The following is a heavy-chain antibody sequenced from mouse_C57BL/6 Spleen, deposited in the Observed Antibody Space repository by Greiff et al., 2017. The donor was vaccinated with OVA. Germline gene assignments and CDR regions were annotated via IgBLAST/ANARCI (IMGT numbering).Heavy chain of an antibody. CDR2: IHPNSGST. J-gene: IGHJ2*01. CDR1: GYTFTSYW. V-gene: IGHV1-64*01. CDR3: ARVHSPRYYFDY. Sequence: QVQLQQPGAELVKPGASVKLSCKASGYTFTSYWMHWVKQRPGQGLEWIGMIHPNSGSTNYNEKFKSKATLTVDKSSSTAYMQLSSLTSEDSAVYYCARVHSPRYYFDYRGQGTTLTVSS.